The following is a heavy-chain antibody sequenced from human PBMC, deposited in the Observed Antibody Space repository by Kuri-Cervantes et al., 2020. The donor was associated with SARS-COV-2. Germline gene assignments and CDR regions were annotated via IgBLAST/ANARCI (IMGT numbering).Heavy chain of an antibody. Sequence: SGPTLVKPTQTLTLTCSFSGFSLNTERMRVSWIRQPPGKALEWLARIEWDDSKFYTPSLRSRLTISKDTSRNLVFLTMTDMDPEDTATYYCAPTSYSRTYYFDYWGQGSLVTVSS. CDR1: GFSLNTERMR. CDR3: APTSYSRTYYFDY. CDR2: IEWDDSK. D-gene: IGHD6-13*01. V-gene: IGHV2-70*04. J-gene: IGHJ4*02.